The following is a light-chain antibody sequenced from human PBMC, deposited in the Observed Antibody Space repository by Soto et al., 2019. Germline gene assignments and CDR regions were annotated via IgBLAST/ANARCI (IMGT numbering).Light chain of an antibody. J-gene: IGLJ1*01. V-gene: IGLV2-11*01. CDR3: CSYAGTYTYV. CDR1: SSDVGGYNY. CDR2: DVS. Sequence: QSVLTQPRSVSGSPGQSVTISCTGTSSDVGGYNYVSWYQQHPGRAPKVMIYDVSKRPSGVPDRFSGSKSGNTASLTISGLQAEDEADYYCCSYAGTYTYVFGIGTKLTVL.